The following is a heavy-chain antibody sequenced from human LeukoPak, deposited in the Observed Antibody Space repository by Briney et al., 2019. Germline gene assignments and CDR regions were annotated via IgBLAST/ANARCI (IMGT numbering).Heavy chain of an antibody. CDR3: ARDTTVTNGGGFFDY. V-gene: IGHV1-69*06. Sequence: ASVKVSCKASGGTFSSYAISWVRQAPGQGLEWMGGIIPIFGTANYAQKFQGRVTITADKSTSTAYMELSSLRSEDTAVYYCARDTTVTNGGGFFDYWGQGTLVTVSS. CDR2: IIPIFGTA. D-gene: IGHD4-17*01. CDR1: GGTFSSYA. J-gene: IGHJ4*02.